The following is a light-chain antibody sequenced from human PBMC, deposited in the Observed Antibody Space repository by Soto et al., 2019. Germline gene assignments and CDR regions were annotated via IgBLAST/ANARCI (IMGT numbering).Light chain of an antibody. CDR1: QSISNY. Sequence: DIQMTQSPSSLSASVGDRVTSTCRASQSISNYLNWYQQRPGKAPKLLIYAASSLQSGVPSRFSGSGSGTDFTLTVSSLQREDFAMYYCQQSYGPPPTFGQGTKVEIK. CDR2: AAS. CDR3: QQSYGPPPT. J-gene: IGKJ1*01. V-gene: IGKV1-39*01.